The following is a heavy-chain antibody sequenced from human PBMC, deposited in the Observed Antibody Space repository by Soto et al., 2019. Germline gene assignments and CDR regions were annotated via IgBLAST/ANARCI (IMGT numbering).Heavy chain of an antibody. D-gene: IGHD3-22*01. CDR2: IIPIFGTA. V-gene: IGHV1-69*13. CDR1: GGTFSSYA. CDR3: ARGDYYDSSGYSHFDY. J-gene: IGHJ4*02. Sequence: SVKVSCKASGGTFSSYAISWVRQAPGQGLEWMGGIIPIFGTANYAQKFQGRVTITADESTSTAYMELSSLRSEDTAVYYCARGDYYDSSGYSHFDYWGQGTLVTVSS.